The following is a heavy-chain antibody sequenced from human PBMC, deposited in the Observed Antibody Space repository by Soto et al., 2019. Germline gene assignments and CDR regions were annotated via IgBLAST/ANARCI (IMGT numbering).Heavy chain of an antibody. D-gene: IGHD6-13*01. J-gene: IGHJ6*02. CDR3: ARDWYRSSWPTYYYYCRMYV. CDR1: GFTFSSYA. Sequence: GGSLRLSCAASGFTFSSYAMHWVRQAPGKGLEWVAVISYDGSNKYYADSVKGRFTISRDNSKNTLYLQMNSLRAEDTAVYYCARDWYRSSWPTYYYYCRMYVWGQGTTVTVSS. V-gene: IGHV3-30-3*01. CDR2: ISYDGSNK.